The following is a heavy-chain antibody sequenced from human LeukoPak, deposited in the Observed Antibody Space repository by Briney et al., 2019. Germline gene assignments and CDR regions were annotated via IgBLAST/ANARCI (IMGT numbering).Heavy chain of an antibody. Sequence: ASVKVSCKASGGTFSSYAISWVRQAPGQGLEWMGGIIPIFGTANYAQKFQGRVTITADESTSTAYMELSSLRSEDTAVYYCARGLYYYDSSGQNYWGQGTLVTVSS. D-gene: IGHD3-22*01. CDR1: GGTFSSYA. J-gene: IGHJ4*02. CDR3: ARGLYYYDSSGQNY. CDR2: IIPIFGTA. V-gene: IGHV1-69*13.